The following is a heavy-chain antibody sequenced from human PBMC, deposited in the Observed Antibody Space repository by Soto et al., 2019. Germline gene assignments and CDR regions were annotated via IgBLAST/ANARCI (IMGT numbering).Heavy chain of an antibody. CDR2: IRANGGGI. J-gene: IGHJ6*02. Sequence: PGGSLRLPSAPSGFSFSSFAMRWVRQAPGKGLEWSSGIRANGGGIYDAASVGGRFSLSRDNSKSTVSLQRNSLRAEDTAVYYCARRRGTGISGGTYYGFDVWGQGTTVTVSS. D-gene: IGHD1-20*01. CDR3: ARRRGTGISGGTYYGFDV. V-gene: IGHV3-23*01. CDR1: GFSFSSFA.